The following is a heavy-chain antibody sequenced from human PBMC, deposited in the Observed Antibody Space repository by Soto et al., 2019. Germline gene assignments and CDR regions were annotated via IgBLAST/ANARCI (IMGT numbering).Heavy chain of an antibody. V-gene: IGHV1-2*04. Sequence: VSVKGSCKASGYTFTCDYMHWVRQAPGQGLEWMGWINPNSGGTNYAQKFQGWVTMTRDTSISTAYMELSRLRSDDTAVYYCALQQLAYGMDVWGQGTTVTVSS. D-gene: IGHD6-13*01. J-gene: IGHJ6*02. CDR1: GYTFTCDY. CDR2: INPNSGGT. CDR3: ALQQLAYGMDV.